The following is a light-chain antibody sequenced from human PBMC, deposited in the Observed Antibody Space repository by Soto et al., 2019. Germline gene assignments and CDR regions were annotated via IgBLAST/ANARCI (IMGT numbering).Light chain of an antibody. Sequence: SALTQPASVSGSPGQSITISCTGTSSDVGAYNYVSWYQQHPGKAPKLMIYEVSNRPSGVSNRFSGSKSGNTASLTISGLQAEDESDYYCSSYTMSSTWVFGGGTKLTVL. CDR2: EVS. CDR1: SSDVGAYNY. J-gene: IGLJ3*02. CDR3: SSYTMSSTWV. V-gene: IGLV2-14*01.